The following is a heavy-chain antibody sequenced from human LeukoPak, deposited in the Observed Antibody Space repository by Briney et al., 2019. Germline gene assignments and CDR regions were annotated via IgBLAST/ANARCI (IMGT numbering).Heavy chain of an antibody. D-gene: IGHD3-10*01. CDR3: ARTTMVRGTYYMDV. CDR1: GGSISSNSYY. V-gene: IGHV4-39*07. Sequence: SETLSLTCTVSGGSISSNSYYWGWIRQPPGKGLEWIGNIYYSGSTYYNPSLKSRVTISVDTSKNQLSLKLSSVTAADTAVYYCARTTMVRGTYYMDVWGKGTTVTVSS. J-gene: IGHJ6*03. CDR2: IYYSGST.